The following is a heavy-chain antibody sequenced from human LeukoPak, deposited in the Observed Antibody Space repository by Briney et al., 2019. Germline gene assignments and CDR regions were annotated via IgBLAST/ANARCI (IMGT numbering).Heavy chain of an antibody. CDR2: IKKKTEGGTT. CDR3: TTAVGGTEDFDY. Sequence: GGSLRLSCAASGLTVSRNYMTWVRQAPGKGLEWVGRIKKKTEGGTTDYAAPVKGRFTISRDDSKNTLYLQMNSLKTEDTAVYYCTTAVGGTEDFDYWGQGTLVTVSS. CDR1: GLTVSRNY. D-gene: IGHD1-26*01. V-gene: IGHV3-15*01. J-gene: IGHJ4*02.